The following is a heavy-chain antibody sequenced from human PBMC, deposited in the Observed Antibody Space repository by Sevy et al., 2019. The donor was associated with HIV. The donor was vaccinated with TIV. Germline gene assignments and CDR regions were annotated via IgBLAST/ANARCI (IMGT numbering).Heavy chain of an antibody. CDR3: AREGYYYDSSGSSDY. Sequence: GGSLRLSCVASAFTFSRYWMSWVRQAPGKGLEWVANIKQDGSEKYYVDSVKGRFTISRDNAKNSLYLQMNSLRAEDTAVYYCAREGYYYDSSGSSDYWGQGTLVTVSS. V-gene: IGHV3-7*03. D-gene: IGHD3-22*01. J-gene: IGHJ4*02. CDR1: AFTFSRYW. CDR2: IKQDGSEK.